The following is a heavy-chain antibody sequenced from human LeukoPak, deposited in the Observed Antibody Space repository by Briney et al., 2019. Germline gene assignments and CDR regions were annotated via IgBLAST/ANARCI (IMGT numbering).Heavy chain of an antibody. Sequence: PSETLSLTCSVSGDSISRFYWSWVRQPPGRGLEWIGHIYYDGSTNYSPSLKSRVSISIDMSKNQFSLNLTSVTPADTAVYCCAREWRNTIFGVVRYFNLWGRGTLVTVSS. CDR1: GDSISRFY. CDR3: AREWRNTIFGVVRYFNL. V-gene: IGHV4-59*01. J-gene: IGHJ2*01. D-gene: IGHD3-3*01. CDR2: IYYDGST.